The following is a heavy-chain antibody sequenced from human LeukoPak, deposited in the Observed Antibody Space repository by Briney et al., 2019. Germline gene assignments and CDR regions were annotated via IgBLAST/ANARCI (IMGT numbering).Heavy chain of an antibody. CDR3: AREGLDY. V-gene: IGHV1-8*01. CDR1: GYTFTNYD. Sequence: ASVKVSCKASGYTFTNYDINWVRQATGQGLEWMGYMNPHSGNSAYAQKFQGRVTITTDASISTAYMEVSGLRSEDTALYYCAREGLDYWGQGTLVTVSS. J-gene: IGHJ4*02. CDR2: MNPHSGNS.